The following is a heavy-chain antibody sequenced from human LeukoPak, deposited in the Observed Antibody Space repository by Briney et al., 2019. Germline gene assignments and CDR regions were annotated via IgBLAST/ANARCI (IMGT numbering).Heavy chain of an antibody. V-gene: IGHV1-18*01. Sequence: GASVKVSCKASGYTFTSYGISWVRQAPGQGLEWMGWISAYNGNTNYAQKLQGRVTMTTDTSTSTAYMEPRSLRSDDTAVYYCARVHCSGGSCYPSRYFQHWGQGTLVTVSS. J-gene: IGHJ1*01. D-gene: IGHD2-15*01. CDR3: ARVHCSGGSCYPSRYFQH. CDR2: ISAYNGNT. CDR1: GYTFTSYG.